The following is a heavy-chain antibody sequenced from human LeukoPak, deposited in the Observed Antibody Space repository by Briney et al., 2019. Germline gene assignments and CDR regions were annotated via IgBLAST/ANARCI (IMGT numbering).Heavy chain of an antibody. CDR3: AVRLGAARSYYYYYYMDV. CDR2: INHSGST. V-gene: IGHV4-34*01. CDR1: GGSFSGYY. J-gene: IGHJ6*03. Sequence: PSETLSLTCAVYGGSFSGYYWSWIRQPPGKGLEWIGEINHSGSTNYNPSLKSRVTISVDTSKNQFSLKLSSVTAADTAVYYCAVRLGAARSYYYYYYMDVWGKGTTVTISS. D-gene: IGHD6-6*01.